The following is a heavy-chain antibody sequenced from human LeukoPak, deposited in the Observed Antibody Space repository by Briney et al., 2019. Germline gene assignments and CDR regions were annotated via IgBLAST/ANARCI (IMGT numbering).Heavy chain of an antibody. V-gene: IGHV1-8*02. CDR2: MNPNSGNT. D-gene: IGHD5-12*01. CDR1: GYTFTSYD. CDR3: ARDGSGYESRGHYYYYYYMDV. Sequence: ASVKVSCKASGYTFTSYDINWVRQATGQGLEWMGWMNPNSGNTDYAQKLQGRVTMTTDTSTSTAYMELRSLRSDDTAVYYCARDGSGYESRGHYYYYYYMDVWGKGTTVTISS. J-gene: IGHJ6*03.